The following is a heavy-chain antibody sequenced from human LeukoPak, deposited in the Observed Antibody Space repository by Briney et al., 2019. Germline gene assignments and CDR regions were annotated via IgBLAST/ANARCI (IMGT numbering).Heavy chain of an antibody. J-gene: IGHJ5*02. Sequence: GESLKISCKGSGYRFTSYWIGWVRQMPGKGLEWMGIIFPGDSDTRYRPSLQGQVTISVDKSIDTAFLQWSSLKASDSAIYYCARLTSFADLLTATRRSWFDPWGQGTLVTVSS. D-gene: IGHD2-21*02. CDR2: IFPGDSDT. V-gene: IGHV5-51*01. CDR3: ARLTSFADLLTATRRSWFDP. CDR1: GYRFTSYW.